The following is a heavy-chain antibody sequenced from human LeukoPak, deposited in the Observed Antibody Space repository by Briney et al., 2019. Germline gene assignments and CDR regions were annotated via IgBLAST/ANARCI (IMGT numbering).Heavy chain of an antibody. CDR2: ISAYNGNT. CDR3: AVIYSSSWYPFDY. CDR1: GYTFTSYG. J-gene: IGHJ4*02. D-gene: IGHD6-13*01. V-gene: IGHV1-18*01. Sequence: ASVKVSCKASGYTFTSYGISWVRQAPGQGLEWMGWISAYNGNTNYAQKLQGRVTMTGDTSTSTVYMELSSLRSEDTAVYYCAVIYSSSWYPFDYWGQGTLVTVSS.